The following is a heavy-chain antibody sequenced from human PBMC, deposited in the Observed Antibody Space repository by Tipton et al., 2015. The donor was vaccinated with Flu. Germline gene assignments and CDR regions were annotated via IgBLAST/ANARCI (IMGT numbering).Heavy chain of an antibody. V-gene: IGHV3-53*01. J-gene: IGHJ6*02. Sequence: SLRLSCAASGFNVSSNYISRVRQAPGKGLEWVSTIYRGGSTYYADSVRGRFSISRDNSNNTVYLQLNSLRAEDTAVYFCAREIRYSDWTLDYYGMDVWGQGTTVTASS. CDR1: GFNVSSNY. D-gene: IGHD1-1*01. CDR2: IYRGGST. CDR3: AREIRYSDWTLDYYGMDV.